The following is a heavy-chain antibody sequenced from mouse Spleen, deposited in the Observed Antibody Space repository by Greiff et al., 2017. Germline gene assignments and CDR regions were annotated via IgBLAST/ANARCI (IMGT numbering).Heavy chain of an antibody. V-gene: IGHV3-6*02. J-gene: IGHJ4*01. CDR2: ISYDGSN. Sequence: EVQLQESGPGLVKPSQSLSLTCSVTGYSITSGYYWNWIRQFPGNKLEWMGYISYDGSNNYNPSLKNRISITRDTSKNQFFLKLNSVTTEDTATYYCALYGNYYAMDYWGQGTSVTVSS. CDR1: GYSITSGYY. CDR3: ALYGNYYAMDY. D-gene: IGHD2-10*02.